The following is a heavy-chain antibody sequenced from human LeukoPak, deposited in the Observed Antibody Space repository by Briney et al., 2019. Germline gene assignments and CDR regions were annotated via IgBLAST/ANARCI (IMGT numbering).Heavy chain of an antibody. D-gene: IGHD4/OR15-4a*01. CDR3: VRIPNSANFPNWFDP. Sequence: GGSLRLSCAASGFTFSSYTINWVRQAPGKGLEWISSISGSSSHIYYADSVKGRFTISRDNAKDSLYLQMNSLRAEDTAVYYCVRIPNSANFPNWFDPWGQGTLVTVSS. CDR1: GFTFSSYT. V-gene: IGHV3-21*01. J-gene: IGHJ5*02. CDR2: ISGSSSHI.